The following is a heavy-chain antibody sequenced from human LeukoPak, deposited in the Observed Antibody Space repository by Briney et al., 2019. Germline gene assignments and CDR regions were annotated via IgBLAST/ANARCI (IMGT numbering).Heavy chain of an antibody. D-gene: IGHD2-15*01. V-gene: IGHV4-4*08. J-gene: IGHJ4*02. CDR3: ARSYCSGGSCYSSVFDY. CDR2: IYSRGNT. CDR1: GGSISSDS. Sequence: PSETLSLTCTVSGGSISSDSWSWIRQPPGEGLEWMGYIYSRGNTDYNPSLKSRVTISLDTSKNQFSLKLSSVTAADTAVYYCARSYCSGGSCYSSVFDYWGQGSLVTVSS.